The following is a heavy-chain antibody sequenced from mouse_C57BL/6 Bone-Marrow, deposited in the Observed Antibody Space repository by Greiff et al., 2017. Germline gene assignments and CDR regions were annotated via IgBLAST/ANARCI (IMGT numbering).Heavy chain of an antibody. CDR3: ARNDGNHRFAY. CDR1: GFSLTSYA. J-gene: IGHJ3*01. CDR2: IWTGGGT. D-gene: IGHD2-1*01. Sequence: VKVVESGPGLVAPSQSLSITCTASGFSLTSYAISWVRQPPGQGLEWLGVIWTGGGTNYNSAHKSRLSINKDNSKSQVFLKMNSLQTDDTARYYCARNDGNHRFAYWGQGTLVTVSA. V-gene: IGHV2-9-1*01.